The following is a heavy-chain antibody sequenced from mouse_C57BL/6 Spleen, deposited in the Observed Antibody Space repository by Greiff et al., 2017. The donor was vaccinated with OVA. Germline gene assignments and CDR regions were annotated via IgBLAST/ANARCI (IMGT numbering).Heavy chain of an antibody. CDR2: ISSGSSTI. D-gene: IGHD4-1*02. J-gene: IGHJ3*01. Sequence: EVQLMESGGGLVKPGGSLKLSCAASGFTFSDYGMHWVRQAPEKGLEWVAYISSGSSTIYYADTVKGRFTISRDNAKNTLFLQMNSLRSKDTAMYYCARPTGFAYWGQGTLVTVSA. CDR3: ARPTGFAY. CDR1: GFTFSDYG. V-gene: IGHV5-17*01.